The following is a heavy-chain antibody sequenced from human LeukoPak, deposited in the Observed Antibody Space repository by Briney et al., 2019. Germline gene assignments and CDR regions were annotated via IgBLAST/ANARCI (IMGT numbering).Heavy chain of an antibody. CDR2: IYYSGSI. J-gene: IGHJ4*02. CDR1: GASISSYY. Sequence: SETLSLICTVSGASISSYYWSWIRQPPGKGLEWIGDIYYSGSIKYNPSLKSRVTMSVDTSKNQFSLKLSSVTAADTAIYYCARENPSGYYNRPIDYWGQGTLVTVSS. V-gene: IGHV4-59*01. D-gene: IGHD3-22*01. CDR3: ARENPSGYYNRPIDY.